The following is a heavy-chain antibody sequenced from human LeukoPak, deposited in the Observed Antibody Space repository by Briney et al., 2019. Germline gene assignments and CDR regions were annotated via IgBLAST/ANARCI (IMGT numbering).Heavy chain of an antibody. CDR2: IIPIFGTA. V-gene: IGHV1-69*05. CDR1: GGTFSSYA. J-gene: IGHJ4*02. Sequence: SVKVSCKASGGTFSSYAISWVRQAPGQGLEWMGGIIPIFGTANYAQKFQGRVTITRDTSANTAYMELSSLRSEDTAVYYCARRDRRHFDYWGQGTLVTVSS. D-gene: IGHD3-22*01. CDR3: ARRDRRHFDY.